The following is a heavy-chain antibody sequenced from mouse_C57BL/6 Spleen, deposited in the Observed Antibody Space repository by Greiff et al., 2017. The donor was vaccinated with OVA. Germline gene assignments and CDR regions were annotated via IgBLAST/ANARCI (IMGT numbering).Heavy chain of an antibody. J-gene: IGHJ4*01. CDR3: ARRYYYGSSYVYAMDY. V-gene: IGHV1-18*01. Sequence: VQLQQSGPELVKPGASVKIPCKASGYTFTDYNMDWVKQSHGKSLEWIGDINPNNGGTIYNQKFKGKATLTVDKSSSTDYMELRSLTSEYTAVYYCARRYYYGSSYVYAMDYWGQGTSVTVSS. CDR2: INPNNGGT. CDR1: GYTFTDYN. D-gene: IGHD1-1*01.